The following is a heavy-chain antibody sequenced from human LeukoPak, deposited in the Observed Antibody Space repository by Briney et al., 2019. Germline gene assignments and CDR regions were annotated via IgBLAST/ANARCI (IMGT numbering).Heavy chain of an antibody. Sequence: GSLRLSCAASGFTFSSYSMNWVRQAPGKGLEWIGYIYHSGSTYYNPSLKSRVTISVDRSKNQFSLKLSSVTAADTAVYYCARDQGHYDFWSGYLYWGQGTLVTVSS. CDR1: GFTFSSYSM. CDR3: ARDQGHYDFWSGYLY. D-gene: IGHD3-3*01. CDR2: IYHSGST. V-gene: IGHV4-4*02. J-gene: IGHJ4*02.